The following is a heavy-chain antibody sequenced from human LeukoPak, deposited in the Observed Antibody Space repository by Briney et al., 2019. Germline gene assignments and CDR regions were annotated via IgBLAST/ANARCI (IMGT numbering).Heavy chain of an antibody. CDR1: GFTLTAHA. CDR3: ARDGDGDY. D-gene: IGHD2-21*02. V-gene: IGHV3-53*04. CDR2: IYSGGST. Sequence: GGSLRLSCVASGFTLTAHAMNWVRQAPGKGLEWVSVIYSGGSTYYADSVKGRFTISRHNSKNTLYLQMNSLRAEDTAVYYCARDGDGDYWGQGTLVTVSS. J-gene: IGHJ4*02.